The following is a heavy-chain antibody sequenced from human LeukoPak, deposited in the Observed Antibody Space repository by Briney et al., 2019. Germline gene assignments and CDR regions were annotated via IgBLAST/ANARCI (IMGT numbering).Heavy chain of an antibody. D-gene: IGHD6-19*01. CDR3: ARDPHPRIAVAGHWFDP. CDR2: INPNSGGT. CDR1: GYTFTGYY. V-gene: IGHV1-2*02. Sequence: GASVKVSCKASGYTFTGYYMHWVRQAPGQGLEWMGWINPNSGGTNYAQKFQGRVTMTWDTSISTAYMELSRLRSDDTAVYYCARDPHPRIAVAGHWFDPWGQGTLVTVSS. J-gene: IGHJ5*02.